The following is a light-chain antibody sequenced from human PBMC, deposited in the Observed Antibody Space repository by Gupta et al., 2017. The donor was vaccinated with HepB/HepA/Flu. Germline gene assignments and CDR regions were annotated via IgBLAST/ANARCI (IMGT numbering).Light chain of an antibody. Sequence: QSALTQPASVSGSPGQSLTISCTGTISDVGSYNLVSWYQQHPGKAPKLMIYEVSKRPSGVSNRFSGSKSGNTASLTISGLQAEDEADYYCCSYAGSSTYVVFGGGTKLTVL. CDR3: CSYAGSSTYVV. V-gene: IGLV2-23*02. CDR2: EVS. J-gene: IGLJ2*01. CDR1: ISDVGSYNL.